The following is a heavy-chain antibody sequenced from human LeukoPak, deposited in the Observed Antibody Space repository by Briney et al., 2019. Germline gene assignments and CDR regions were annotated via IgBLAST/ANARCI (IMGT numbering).Heavy chain of an antibody. CDR1: GGSISSSSYY. CDR3: ASSLPIGYCSGGSCYLAWFDP. D-gene: IGHD2-15*01. CDR2: IYYSGST. V-gene: IGHV4-39*01. Sequence: SETLSLTCTVSGGSISSSSYYWGWIRQPPGKGLKWIGSIYYSGSTYYNPSLKSRVTISVDTSKNQFSLKLSSVTAADTAVYYCASSLPIGYCSGGSCYLAWFDPWGQGTLVTVSS. J-gene: IGHJ5*02.